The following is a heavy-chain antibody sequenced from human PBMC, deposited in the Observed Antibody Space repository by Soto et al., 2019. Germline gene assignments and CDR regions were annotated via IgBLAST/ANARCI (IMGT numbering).Heavy chain of an antibody. Sequence: GVSLKISCAVSGGTCIGYAMSCVRQAPGKGLEWVSAISDSGGSTYYADSVKGRFTISRDNSKNTLYLQMNSLRAEDTAVYYCEKTLLLHYFDFWGQGLLVTVSS. D-gene: IGHD1-26*01. CDR3: EKTLLLHYFDF. CDR2: ISDSGGST. V-gene: IGHV3-23*01. J-gene: IGHJ4*01. CDR1: GGTCIGYA.